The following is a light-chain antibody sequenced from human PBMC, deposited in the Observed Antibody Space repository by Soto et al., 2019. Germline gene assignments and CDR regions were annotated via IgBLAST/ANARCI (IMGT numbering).Light chain of an antibody. V-gene: IGKV3-20*01. CDR2: GAS. CDR3: QQFSSYPLT. CDR1: QSVSSIY. J-gene: IGKJ4*01. Sequence: EIVLTQSPGTLSLSPGERATLSCRASQSVSSIYLAWYQQKPGQAPRLLIYGASSRPTGIPDRFSGSGSGTDFTLTISRLEPEDFAVYYCQQFSSYPLTFGGGTKVEIK.